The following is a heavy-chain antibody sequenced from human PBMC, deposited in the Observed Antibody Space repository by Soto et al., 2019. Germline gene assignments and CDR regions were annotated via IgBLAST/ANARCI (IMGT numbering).Heavy chain of an antibody. V-gene: IGHV3-74*01. CDR3: VAVRRDGYSS. J-gene: IGHJ1*01. D-gene: IGHD4-4*01. CDR1: GFSFNKYW. CDR2: INSDGSTR. Sequence: GGTLRLSCAASGFSFNKYWMFWVRQPPGKGLVWVSHINSDGSTRTYADSVKGRFTISRDNAKNTLNLQMNSLGAEDTALYYCVAVRRDGYSSWGQGTLVTVSS.